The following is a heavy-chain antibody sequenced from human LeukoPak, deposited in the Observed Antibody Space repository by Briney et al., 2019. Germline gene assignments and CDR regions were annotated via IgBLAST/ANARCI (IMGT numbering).Heavy chain of an antibody. CDR2: IYSGGST. CDR1: GFTLSSNY. J-gene: IGHJ4*02. CDR3: ARVRPFWSGYYISNYYFDY. Sequence: GGSLRLSCAASGFTLSSNYMSWVRQAPGKGLEWVSVIYSGGSTYYADSVKGRFTISRHNSKNTLYLQMNSLRAEDTAVYYCARVRPFWSGYYISNYYFDYWGQGTLVTVSS. D-gene: IGHD3-3*01. V-gene: IGHV3-53*04.